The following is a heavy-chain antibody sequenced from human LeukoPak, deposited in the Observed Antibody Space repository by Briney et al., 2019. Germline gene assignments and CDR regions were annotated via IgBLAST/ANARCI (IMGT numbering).Heavy chain of an antibody. D-gene: IGHD2-2*01. J-gene: IGHJ4*02. CDR1: GGTFSGYY. V-gene: IGHV4-34*01. CDR2: INHSGST. CDR3: ASLGFCSSTSCHDPYFDY. Sequence: SETLSLTCAVYGGTFSGYYWSWIRQPPGKGLEWIGEINHSGSTNYNPSLKSRVTISVDTSKNQFSLKLSSVTAADTAVYYCASLGFCSSTSCHDPYFDYWGQGTLVTVSS.